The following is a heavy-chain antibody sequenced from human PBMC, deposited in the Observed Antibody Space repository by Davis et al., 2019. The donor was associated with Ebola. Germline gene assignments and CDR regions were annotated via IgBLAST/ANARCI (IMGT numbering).Heavy chain of an antibody. V-gene: IGHV3-30*02. J-gene: IGHJ4*02. Sequence: GESLKTSRAASAFTFSDYGMHWGRQTPGKGLEWVAFIQYGGSKEFYAESVKGRFTISRDNSRNTLYLQMNSLRAEDTAVYYCAKDRDAAAGFDWGQGTLVTVSS. D-gene: IGHD6-13*01. CDR3: AKDRDAAAGFD. CDR1: AFTFSDYG. CDR2: IQYGGSKE.